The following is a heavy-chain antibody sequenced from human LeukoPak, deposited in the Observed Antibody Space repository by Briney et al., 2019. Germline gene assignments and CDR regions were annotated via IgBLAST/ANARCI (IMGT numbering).Heavy chain of an antibody. J-gene: IGHJ3*01. CDR2: IDGSGTIP. Sequence: GGSLRLSCAVSGFTFHSYTVNWVRQAPGKGLEWLSFIDGSGTIPYYADSVRGRFTISINDAKTSLYLHMTSLRAEDTAVYYCVRDYNWAFDVWGQGTMVAVSS. CDR1: GFTFHSYT. V-gene: IGHV3-48*01. D-gene: IGHD1-20*01. CDR3: VRDYNWAFDV.